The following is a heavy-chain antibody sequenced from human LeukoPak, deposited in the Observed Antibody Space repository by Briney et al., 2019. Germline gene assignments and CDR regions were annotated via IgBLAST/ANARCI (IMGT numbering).Heavy chain of an antibody. J-gene: IGHJ5*02. Sequence: SETLSLTCTGSGGSISGYYWSWIRQPPGKGLEWIGYIYYSGSTNYNPSLKSRVTISVDTSKNQFSLKLSSVTAADTAVYYCARRMGGDYGHWFDPWGQGTLVTVSS. CDR2: IYYSGST. D-gene: IGHD4-17*01. V-gene: IGHV4-59*08. CDR1: GGSISGYY. CDR3: ARRMGGDYGHWFDP.